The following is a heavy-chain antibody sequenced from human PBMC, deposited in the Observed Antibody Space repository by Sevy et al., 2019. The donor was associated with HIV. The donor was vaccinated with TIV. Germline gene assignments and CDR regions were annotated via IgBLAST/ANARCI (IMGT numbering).Heavy chain of an antibody. J-gene: IGHJ2*01. V-gene: IGHV3-53*01. CDR1: GFTVSSNY. Sequence: GGSLRLSCAASGFTVSSNYMSWVRQAPGKGLEWVSVIYSGGSTYYADSVKGRFTISRDNSKNTLYLPMNSLRAEDTAVYYCARHDYGDKVYWYFDLWGRGTLVTVSS. D-gene: IGHD4-17*01. CDR2: IYSGGST. CDR3: ARHDYGDKVYWYFDL.